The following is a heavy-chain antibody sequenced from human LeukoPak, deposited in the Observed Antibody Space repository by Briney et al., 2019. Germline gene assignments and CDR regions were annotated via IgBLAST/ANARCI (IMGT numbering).Heavy chain of an antibody. CDR1: GGSFSVYY. CDR3: ASRYFWSGYYLGPHFDY. J-gene: IGHJ4*02. V-gene: IGHV4-34*09. Sequence: SETLSLTCAVYGGSFSVYYWNWIRQPPGKGLEWIGEINHSGSTDYNPSLKSRVTISADTSKNQFSLKLSSVTAADTAVYYCASRYFWSGYYLGPHFDYWGQGTLVTVSS. CDR2: INHSGST. D-gene: IGHD3-3*01.